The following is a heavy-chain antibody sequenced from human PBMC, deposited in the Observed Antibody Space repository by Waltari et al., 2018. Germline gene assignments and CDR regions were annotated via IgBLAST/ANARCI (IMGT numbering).Heavy chain of an antibody. V-gene: IGHV4-59*01. J-gene: IGHJ6*02. CDR3: ARGGPDIVVVPAASYYYYYGMDV. Sequence: QVQLQESGPGLVKPSETLSLTCTVSGGSISSYYWSWIRQPPGQGLEWFGYIYYSGSTNYNPSLKSRVTISVDTSKNQFSLKLSSVTAADTAVYYCARGGPDIVVVPAASYYYYYGMDVWGQGTTVTVSS. CDR2: IYYSGST. D-gene: IGHD2-2*01. CDR1: GGSISSYY.